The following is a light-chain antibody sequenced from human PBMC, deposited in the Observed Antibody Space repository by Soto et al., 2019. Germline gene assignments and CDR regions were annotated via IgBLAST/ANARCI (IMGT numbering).Light chain of an antibody. V-gene: IGLV2-14*03. CDR2: GVT. J-gene: IGLJ2*01. Sequence: QSALTQPASVSGSPGQSITMSCTGTSSDVGAYDSVSWYQHHPGKAPKLMIYGVTYRPSGASNRFSASKSGNTASLTISGLQAEDEAEYFCASYTGSTTLGVFGGGTKLTVL. CDR1: SSDVGAYDS. CDR3: ASYTGSTTLGV.